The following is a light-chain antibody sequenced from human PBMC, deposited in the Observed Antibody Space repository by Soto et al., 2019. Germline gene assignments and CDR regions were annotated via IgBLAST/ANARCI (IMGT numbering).Light chain of an antibody. V-gene: IGKV3-20*01. J-gene: IGKJ1*01. CDR2: GAS. CDR3: QQYGL. Sequence: EILLTQSPCTLSLSPGERATLSCRASQSVSSSYLAWYQQKPGQAPRLLIYGASSRATGIPDRFSGSGSGTDFTLTIRRLEHQDFAVYYCQQYGLFGQGTKVDIK. CDR1: QSVSSSY.